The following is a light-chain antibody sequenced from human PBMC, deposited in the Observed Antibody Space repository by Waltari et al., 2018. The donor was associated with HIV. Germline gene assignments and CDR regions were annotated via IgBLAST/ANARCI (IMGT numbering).Light chain of an antibody. CDR3: MQGTHWPLT. J-gene: IGKJ4*01. CDR2: KFS. Sequence: VVLTQSPLSLTVTLGQPASIFCRSRQSLVYSDGNTYLNWFQHRPGQSPTRLFYKFSTLDSVVPDRFSGSGSGTDFTLKISSVEAEDVGVYYCMQGTHWPLTFGGGTKVEIK. CDR1: QSLVYSDGNTY. V-gene: IGKV2-30*01.